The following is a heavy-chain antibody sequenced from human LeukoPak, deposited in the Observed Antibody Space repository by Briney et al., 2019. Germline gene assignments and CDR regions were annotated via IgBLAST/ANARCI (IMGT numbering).Heavy chain of an antibody. D-gene: IGHD3-22*01. Sequence: ASVKVSCKASGYTFTSYDINWVRQATGQGLEWMGWINTNTGNPTYAQGFTGRFVFSLDTSVSTAYLQISSLKAEDTAVYYCARRGYDSSGYYYFTLDYWGQGTLVTVSS. CDR1: GYTFTSYD. CDR3: ARRGYDSSGYYYFTLDY. J-gene: IGHJ4*02. V-gene: IGHV7-4-1*02. CDR2: INTNTGNP.